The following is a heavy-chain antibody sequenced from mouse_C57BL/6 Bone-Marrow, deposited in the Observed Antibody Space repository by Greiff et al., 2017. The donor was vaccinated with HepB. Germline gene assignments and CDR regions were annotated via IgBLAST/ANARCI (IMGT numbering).Heavy chain of an antibody. Sequence: EVKLVESGGGLVQPGGSRKLSCAASGFTFSSFGMHWVRQAPEQGLEWVAYISSGGSRAYYADTVKGRFTISRDTPKNTLFLQMTSLRSEDTAMYYCAKYGNDVGYGMDNWGQGASVTGSS. CDR3: AKYGNDVGYGMDN. CDR1: GFTFSSFG. D-gene: IGHD2-10*02. CDR2: ISSGGSRA. J-gene: IGHJ4*01. V-gene: IGHV5-17*02.